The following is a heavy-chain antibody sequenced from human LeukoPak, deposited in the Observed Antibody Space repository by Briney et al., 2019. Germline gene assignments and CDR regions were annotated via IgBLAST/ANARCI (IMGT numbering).Heavy chain of an antibody. V-gene: IGHV1-69*13. D-gene: IGHD5-18*01. CDR1: GYTFTSYG. CDR2: IIPIFGTA. CDR3: ARGWGYSYPYYFDY. J-gene: IGHJ4*02. Sequence: EASVKVSCKASGYTFTSYGISWVRQAPGQGLEWMGGIIPIFGTANYAQKFQGRVTITADESTSTAYMELSSLRSEDTAVYYCARGWGYSYPYYFDYWGQGTLVTVSS.